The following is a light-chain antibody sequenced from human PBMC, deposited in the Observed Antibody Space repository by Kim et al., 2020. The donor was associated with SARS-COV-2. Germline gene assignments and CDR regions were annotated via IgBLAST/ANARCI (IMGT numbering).Light chain of an antibody. V-gene: IGKV3-20*01. CDR3: QQYGTSPLT. CDR1: QSVSSQY. Sequence: SPGETATPSCRASQSVSSQYLAWYQQKPGQAPRPLIYGASSRATGTPDRFSGSGSGTDFTLTISRLEPEDFAVYYCQQYGTSPLTFGGGTKVDIK. J-gene: IGKJ4*01. CDR2: GAS.